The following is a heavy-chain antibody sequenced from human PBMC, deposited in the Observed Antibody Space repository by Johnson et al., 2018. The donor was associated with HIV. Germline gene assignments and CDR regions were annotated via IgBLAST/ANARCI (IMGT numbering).Heavy chain of an antibody. V-gene: IGHV3-30*14. CDR3: ERMTTTVSHHDGFDI. D-gene: IGHD4-17*01. CDR2: ISYDGTNK. Sequence: QVQLVESGGGVVQPGRSLRLSCAASAFTFSSYAMHWVRQAPGKGLEWVAIISYDGTNKYYADSVKGRFTISRDNSKNTLYLQMNRLRAEDTAVYYCERMTTTVSHHDGFDIWGQGTMVTVSS. CDR1: AFTFSSYA. J-gene: IGHJ3*02.